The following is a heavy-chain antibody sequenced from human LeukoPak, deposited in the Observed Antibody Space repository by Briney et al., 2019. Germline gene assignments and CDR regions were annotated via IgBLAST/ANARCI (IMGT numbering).Heavy chain of an antibody. J-gene: IGHJ6*02. CDR1: GGSISSYY. CDR2: IYYSGST. Sequence: SETLSLTCTVSGGSISSYYWSRIRQPPGKGLEGIGYIYYSGSTNYNPSLKSRVTISVDTSKNQFSLKLNSVTAADTAVYYCAREHYDFNGMDVWGQGTTVTVSS. V-gene: IGHV4-59*01. D-gene: IGHD3-3*01. CDR3: AREHYDFNGMDV.